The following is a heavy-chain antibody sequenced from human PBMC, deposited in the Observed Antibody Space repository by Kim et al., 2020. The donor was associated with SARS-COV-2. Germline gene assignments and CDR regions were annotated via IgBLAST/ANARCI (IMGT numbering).Heavy chain of an antibody. V-gene: IGHV3-53*01. CDR3: ARAPSYGDVGFSF. J-gene: IGHJ4*02. D-gene: IGHD4-17*01. Sequence: YYADSVKGRFRISGDRAKNTRHLQMNSLRAECTAVYYCARAPSYGDVGFSFWGQGTRVTFSS.